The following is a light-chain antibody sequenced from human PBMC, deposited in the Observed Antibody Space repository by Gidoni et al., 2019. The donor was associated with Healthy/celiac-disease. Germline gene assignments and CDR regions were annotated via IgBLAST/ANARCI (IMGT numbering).Light chain of an antibody. CDR2: DAA. CDR3: QQYDNLRVT. CDR1: QDISNY. Sequence: DIQMTQSPSSLSASVGDRVTITCQASQDISNYLNWYQQKPGKAPKLLIYDAANFETGVRSRFSGSGSGTDFTVTISSLQPEDIATYYCQQYDNLRVTFGQGTKLEIK. V-gene: IGKV1-33*01. J-gene: IGKJ2*01.